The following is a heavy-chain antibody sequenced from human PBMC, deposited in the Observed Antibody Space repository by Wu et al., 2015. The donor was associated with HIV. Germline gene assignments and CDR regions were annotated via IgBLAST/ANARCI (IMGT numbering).Heavy chain of an antibody. V-gene: IGHV1-18*01. CDR3: ARDPLDNSSGWYYYYYGMDV. CDR2: ISAYNGDT. Sequence: QVQLVQSGAEVKMPGASVKVSCKTSGYIFTTYNINWVRQAPGQGLEWMGWISAYNGDTNYAQKFQGRVTMTTDTSRSTAYMELRSLRSDDTAVYYCARDPLDNSSGWYYYYYGMDVWGQGTTVTVSS. D-gene: IGHD6-19*01. J-gene: IGHJ6*02. CDR1: GYIFTTYN.